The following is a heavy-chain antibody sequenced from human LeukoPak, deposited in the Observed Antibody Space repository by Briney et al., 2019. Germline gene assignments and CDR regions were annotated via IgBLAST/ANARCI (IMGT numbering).Heavy chain of an antibody. J-gene: IGHJ6*02. CDR1: GFTLSRYN. Sequence: AGSLRLSCAASGFTLSRYNTNWVRQAPGKGLEWVSTITSTSTYIAYADSVKGRFTISRDNADNSLYLQMNSLRDDNTAVYYFAKERPHGMDVWGQGTSVTVSS. CDR2: ITSTSTYI. V-gene: IGHV3-21*01. CDR3: AKERPHGMDV.